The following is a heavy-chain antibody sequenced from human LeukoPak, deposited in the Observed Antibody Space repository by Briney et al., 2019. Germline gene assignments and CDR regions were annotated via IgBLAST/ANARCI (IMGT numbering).Heavy chain of an antibody. Sequence: GGSLRLSCAASGFTVTSNYMTWVRQAPGKGLEWVSVISSGGNTYYVDSVKGRFTISRDNSKNTVYLQMNGLRAEDTAVYYCAREVRGYYFDYWGQGTLVTASS. CDR1: GFTVTSNY. D-gene: IGHD5-12*01. CDR3: AREVRGYYFDY. CDR2: ISSGGNT. V-gene: IGHV3-53*01. J-gene: IGHJ4*02.